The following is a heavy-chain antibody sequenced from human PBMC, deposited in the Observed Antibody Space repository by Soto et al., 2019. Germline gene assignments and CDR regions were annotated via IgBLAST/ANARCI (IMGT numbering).Heavy chain of an antibody. CDR1: GGSISSSSYY. J-gene: IGHJ6*03. V-gene: IGHV4-39*01. D-gene: IGHD2-2*01. CDR2: IYYSGST. Sequence: LSLTCTVSGGSISSSSYYWGWIRQPPGKGLEWIGSIYYSGSTYYNPSLKSRVTISVDTSKNQFSLKLSSVTAADTAVYYCARLPAAMDYYYYMDVWGKGTTVTVSS. CDR3: ARLPAAMDYYYYMDV.